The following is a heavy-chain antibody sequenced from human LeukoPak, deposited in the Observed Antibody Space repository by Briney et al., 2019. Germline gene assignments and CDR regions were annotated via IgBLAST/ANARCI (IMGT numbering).Heavy chain of an antibody. V-gene: IGHV3-7*01. Sequence: GGSLRLSCAASGFTFSSYWMSWVRQAPGKGLEWVANIKQDGSEKYYVDSVKGRLTISRDNAKNSLYLQMNSLRAEDTAVYYCARDFIAADPPWFDPWGQGTLVTVSS. CDR1: GFTFSSYW. D-gene: IGHD6-13*01. J-gene: IGHJ5*02. CDR3: ARDFIAADPPWFDP. CDR2: IKQDGSEK.